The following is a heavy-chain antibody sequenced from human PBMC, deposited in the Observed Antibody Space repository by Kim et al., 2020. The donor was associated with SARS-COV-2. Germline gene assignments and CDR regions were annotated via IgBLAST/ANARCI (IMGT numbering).Heavy chain of an antibody. CDR3: ATTGRITGTSDL. CDR2: IIPILGIA. CDR1: GGTFSSYA. D-gene: IGHD1-20*01. Sequence: VKVSCKASGGTFSSYAISWVRQAPGQGLEWMGRIIPILGIANYAQKFQGRVTITADKSTSTAYMELSSLRSEDTAVYYCATTGRITGTSDLWGRGTLVTVSS. V-gene: IGHV1-69*04. J-gene: IGHJ2*01.